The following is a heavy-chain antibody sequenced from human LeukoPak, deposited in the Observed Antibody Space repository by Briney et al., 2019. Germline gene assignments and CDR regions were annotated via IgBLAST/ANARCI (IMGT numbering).Heavy chain of an antibody. CDR3: ARSYSEVEVICSSTSCPTRYFDY. J-gene: IGHJ4*02. CDR1: GGSFSGYY. V-gene: IGHV4-34*01. Sequence: SETLSLTCAVYGGSFSGYYWSWIRQPPGKGLEWIGEINHSGSTNYNPSLKSRVTISVDTSKNQFSLKLSSVTAADTAVYYCARSYSEVEVICSSTSCPTRYFDYWGQGTLVTVSS. D-gene: IGHD2-2*01. CDR2: INHSGST.